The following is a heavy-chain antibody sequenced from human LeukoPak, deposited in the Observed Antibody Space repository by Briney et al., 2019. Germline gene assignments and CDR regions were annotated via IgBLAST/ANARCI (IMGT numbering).Heavy chain of an antibody. V-gene: IGHV1-2*02. Sequence: SVSLSCKPSGYTFTGYYMHWVRQAPGQGLEWMGWINPNSGDTNYAQRFQGRVTMTRDTSMSTAYMELSRLRSDDSAVYYCARYFYDSSGSSRDAFDIWGQGT. CDR2: INPNSGDT. J-gene: IGHJ3*02. CDR3: ARYFYDSSGSSRDAFDI. D-gene: IGHD3-22*01. CDR1: GYTFTGYY.